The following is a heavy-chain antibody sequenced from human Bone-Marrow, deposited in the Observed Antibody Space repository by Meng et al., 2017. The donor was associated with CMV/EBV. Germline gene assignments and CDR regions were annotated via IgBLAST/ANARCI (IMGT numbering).Heavy chain of an antibody. J-gene: IGHJ6*02. D-gene: IGHD6-13*01. CDR2: INWNGGST. V-gene: IGHV3-20*04. CDR1: GFTFDDYG. CDR3: ARGQQLGQSYYYYGMDV. Sequence: GESLKISCAASGFTFDDYGMSWVRQAPGKGLEWVSGINWNGGSTGYADSVKGRFTISRDNAKNSLYLQMNSLRAEDTAVYYCARGQQLGQSYYYYGMDVWGQGTTVTVSS.